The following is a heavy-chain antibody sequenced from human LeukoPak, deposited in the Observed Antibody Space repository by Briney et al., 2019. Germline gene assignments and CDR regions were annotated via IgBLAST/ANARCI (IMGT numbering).Heavy chain of an antibody. J-gene: IGHJ4*02. Sequence: GGSLRLSCAASGFTFSDYYVSWIRQAPGKGLEWVSYISSSGSTIYYADSVKGRFTISRDNAKNSLYLQMNSLRAEDTAVYYCAKGASIAARPYPFDYWGQGTLVTVSS. D-gene: IGHD6-6*01. CDR3: AKGASIAARPYPFDY. CDR2: ISSSGSTI. CDR1: GFTFSDYY. V-gene: IGHV3-11*01.